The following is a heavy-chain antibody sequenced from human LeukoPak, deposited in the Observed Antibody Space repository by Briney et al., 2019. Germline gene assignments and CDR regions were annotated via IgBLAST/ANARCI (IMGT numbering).Heavy chain of an antibody. CDR1: GDSLNTYY. CDR2: VASSGTS. CDR3: ARVVRGVVTSNWFDP. Sequence: KPSETLSLICTVSGDSLNTYYWTWIRQTPGKELEWIGFVASSGTSNYNPSLKSRVSISIDTSKNQFSLALTSVTPTDTAVYYCARVVRGVVTSNWFDPWGQGTLVSVSS. D-gene: IGHD2-21*02. V-gene: IGHV4-59*01. J-gene: IGHJ5*02.